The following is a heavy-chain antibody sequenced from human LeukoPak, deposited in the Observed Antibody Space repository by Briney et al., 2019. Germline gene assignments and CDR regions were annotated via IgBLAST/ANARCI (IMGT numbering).Heavy chain of an antibody. CDR3: ATPFPDLYCSSTSCSKLPEIYGMDV. CDR1: GFTFSSYA. CDR2: IDGSGSHT. J-gene: IGHJ6*02. V-gene: IGHV3-23*01. D-gene: IGHD2-2*01. Sequence: GGSLRLSCAASGFTFSSYAMSWVRQAPGKGLEWVSAIDGSGSHTHYADSVKGRFTISRDNSMNTLSLQMNSLRAEDTAVYYCATPFPDLYCSSTSCSKLPEIYGMDVWGQGTTVTVSS.